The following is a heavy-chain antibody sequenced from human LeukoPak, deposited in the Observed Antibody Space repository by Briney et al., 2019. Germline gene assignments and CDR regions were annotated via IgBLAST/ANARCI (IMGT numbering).Heavy chain of an antibody. CDR2: IYSGGST. D-gene: IGHD3-3*01. J-gene: IGHJ4*02. CDR3: AKDNDFWSGYHHY. CDR1: GFTVSSNY. Sequence: PGGSLRLSCAASGFTVSSNYMSWVRQAPGKGLEWVSVIYSGGSTYYADSVKGRFTISRDNSKNTLYLQMNSLRAEDTAVYYCAKDNDFWSGYHHYWGQGTLVTVSS. V-gene: IGHV3-53*01.